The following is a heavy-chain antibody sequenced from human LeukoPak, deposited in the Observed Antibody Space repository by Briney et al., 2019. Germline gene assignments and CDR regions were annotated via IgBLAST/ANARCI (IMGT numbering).Heavy chain of an antibody. D-gene: IGHD2-2*01. CDR1: GGSFSGYS. J-gene: IGHJ6*03. CDR2: INHSGST. CDR3: AAAQGCSSTSCYGPYYYYMDV. Sequence: SETLSLTCAVYGGSFSGYSRSWSRHPPGEGVEWIGEINHSGSTNYTPSLTSRVTISVDTSKNQFSLKLRSVTAADTAVYYCAAAQGCSSTSCYGPYYYYMDVWGKGTTVTVSS. V-gene: IGHV4-34*01.